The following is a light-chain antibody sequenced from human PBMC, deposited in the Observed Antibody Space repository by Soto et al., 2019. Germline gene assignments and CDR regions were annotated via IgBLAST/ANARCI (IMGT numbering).Light chain of an antibody. CDR1: LSISRY. J-gene: IGKJ4*01. V-gene: IGKV3-11*01. CDR2: DAS. CDR3: QQRGTWPRVT. Sequence: IVLTQSPATLSLSPGETATLSCRASLSISRYLAWYQQKPGQAPRLLIYDASIRATGIPARFRGGGSETDFTLTISSLAPEDFAIYYCQQRGTWPRVTFGGGTKVEIK.